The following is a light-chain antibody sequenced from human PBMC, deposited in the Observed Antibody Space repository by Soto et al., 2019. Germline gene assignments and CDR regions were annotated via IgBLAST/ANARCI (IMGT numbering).Light chain of an antibody. CDR3: QTWASGTVV. CDR1: SGHSSYA. Sequence: QSVLTQSPSASASLGASVKLTCTLSSGHSSYAIAWHQQQPEKGPRYLMKLNSDGRHSKGDGIPDRFSGSTSGAARYLTISSLQSEDEADYYCQTWASGTVVFGGGTTLTV. J-gene: IGLJ2*01. CDR2: LNSDGRH. V-gene: IGLV4-69*01.